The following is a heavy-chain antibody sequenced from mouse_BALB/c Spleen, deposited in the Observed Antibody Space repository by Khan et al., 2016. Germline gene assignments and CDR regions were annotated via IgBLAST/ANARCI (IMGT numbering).Heavy chain of an antibody. CDR3: ASYYYGSSTYFDY. J-gene: IGHJ2*01. CDR2: INPYNGDT. D-gene: IGHD1-1*01. V-gene: IGHV1-20*02. CDR1: GYSFTGYF. Sequence: VQLQQPGPELVKPGASVKISCKASGYSFTGYFMNWVMQSHGKSLEWIGRINPYNGDTFYNQKFKGKATLTVDKSSSTAHMELRSLASEDSAVYYCASYYYGSSTYFDYWGQGTTLTVSS.